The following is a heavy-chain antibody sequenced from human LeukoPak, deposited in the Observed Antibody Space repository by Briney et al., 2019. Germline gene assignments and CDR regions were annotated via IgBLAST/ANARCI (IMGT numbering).Heavy chain of an antibody. CDR2: IYYSGST. V-gene: IGHV4-59*01. Sequence: SETLSLTCTVSGGSISSYYWSWIRQPPGKGLEWIGYIYYSGSTNYNPSLKSRVTISVDTSKNQFSLKLSSVTAVDTAVYYCARDKYDCSSTSCSGRYYYGMDVWGQGTTVTVSS. CDR3: ARDKYDCSSTSCSGRYYYGMDV. D-gene: IGHD2-2*01. J-gene: IGHJ6*02. CDR1: GGSISSYY.